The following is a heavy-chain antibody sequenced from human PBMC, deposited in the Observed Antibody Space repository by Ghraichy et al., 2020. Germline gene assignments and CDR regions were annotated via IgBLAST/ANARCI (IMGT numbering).Heavy chain of an antibody. CDR2: INHSGST. V-gene: IGHV4-34*01. CDR3: ASGGRQLAGRFPK. CDR1: GGSFSGYY. D-gene: IGHD6-6*01. J-gene: IGHJ4*02. Sequence: SETVSLTCAVYGGSFSGYYWSWIRQPPGKGLEWIGEINHSGSTNYNPSLKSRVTISVDTSKNQFSLKLSSVTAADTAVYYCASGGRQLAGRFPKWGQGTLVTVSS.